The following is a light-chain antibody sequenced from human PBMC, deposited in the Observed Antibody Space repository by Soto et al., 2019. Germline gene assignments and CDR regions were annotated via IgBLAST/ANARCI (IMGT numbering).Light chain of an antibody. CDR3: LLDFSYFWA. J-gene: IGKJ1*01. Sequence: AIQLTQSPSSLSAFVGDRVTITCRASQDIRSALGWYQHKPGKVPKLLIYAASTLQSGVPSRFSGSGSGTDFTLTISSLQPEDFATYYCLLDFSYFWAFGQGTKV. V-gene: IGKV1-6*01. CDR1: QDIRSA. CDR2: AAS.